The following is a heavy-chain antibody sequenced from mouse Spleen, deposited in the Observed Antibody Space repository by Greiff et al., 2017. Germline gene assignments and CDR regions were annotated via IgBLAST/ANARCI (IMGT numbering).Heavy chain of an antibody. J-gene: IGHJ4*01. D-gene: IGHD4-1*01. CDR2: ISYDGSN. CDR1: GYSITSGYY. CDR3: AREWDDYAMDY. V-gene: IGHV3-6*01. Sequence: ESGPGLVKPSQSLSLTCSVTGYSITSGYYWNWIRQFPGNKLEWMGYISYDGSNNYNPSLKNRISITRDTSKNQFFLKLNSVTTEDTATYYCAREWDDYAMDYWGQGTSVTVSS.